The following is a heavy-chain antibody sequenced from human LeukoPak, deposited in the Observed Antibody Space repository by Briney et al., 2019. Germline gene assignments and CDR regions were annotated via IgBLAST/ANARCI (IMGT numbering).Heavy chain of an antibody. D-gene: IGHD3-16*01. J-gene: IGHJ4*02. CDR1: GYTFTDHV. Sequence: ASVKVSCKPSGYTFTDHVIHWVRQAPGQGLEWMGLINPNSGGTNYAQKFQGRVTMTRDTSISTAYMELSRLRSDDTAVYYCARDRSGGYYFDYWGQGTLVTVSS. CDR3: ARDRSGGYYFDY. V-gene: IGHV1-2*02. CDR2: INPNSGGT.